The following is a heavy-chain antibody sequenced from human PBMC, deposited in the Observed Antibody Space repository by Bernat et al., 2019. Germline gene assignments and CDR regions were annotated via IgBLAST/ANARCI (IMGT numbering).Heavy chain of an antibody. V-gene: IGHV4-31*03. CDR3: ARVEGAYVDFDI. J-gene: IGHJ3*02. CDR1: GGSISTGDYY. CDR2: IYYSGNT. Sequence: QVQLQESGPGLVKPSQTLSLSCTVSGGSISTGDYYWSWIRQHPGKGLEWIGYIYYSGNTYYNPSLKSRVTISVDTSKNQFSLKLSSVTAADTAVYFCARVEGAYVDFDIWGQGTMVTVSS. D-gene: IGHD4-17*01.